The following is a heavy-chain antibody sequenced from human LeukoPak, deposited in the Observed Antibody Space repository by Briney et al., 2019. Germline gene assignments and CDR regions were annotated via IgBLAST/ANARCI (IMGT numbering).Heavy chain of an antibody. CDR2: IYYSGST. V-gene: IGHV4-59*12. CDR3: AGFGSGSDYYAGY. D-gene: IGHD3-10*01. CDR1: GGSISSYY. J-gene: IGHJ4*02. Sequence: PSETLSLTCTVSGGSISSYYWSWIRQPPGKGLEWIGYIYYSGSTNYNPSLKSRVTISVDTSKNQFSLKLSSVTAADTAVYYCAGFGSGSDYYAGYWGQGTLLTVSS.